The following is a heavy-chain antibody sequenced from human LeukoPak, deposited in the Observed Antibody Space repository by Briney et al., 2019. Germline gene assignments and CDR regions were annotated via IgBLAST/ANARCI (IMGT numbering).Heavy chain of an antibody. V-gene: IGHV3-21*01. CDR3: AGLDY. Sequence: GSLRLSCAASGSSFSIYSMNWVRQAPGKGLEWVSSVSSSSTSIYYADSLKGRFTISRDNAKNSIYLQMNSLRAEDTAVYYCAGLDYWGQGTLVTVSS. J-gene: IGHJ4*02. CDR1: GSSFSIYS. CDR2: VSSSSTSI.